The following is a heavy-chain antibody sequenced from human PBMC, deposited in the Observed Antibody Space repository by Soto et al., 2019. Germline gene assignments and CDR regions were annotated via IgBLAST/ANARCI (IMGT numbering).Heavy chain of an antibody. J-gene: IGHJ3*01. V-gene: IGHV3-74*01. CDR1: GFTFSYYW. D-gene: IGHD2-8*01. Sequence: GGSLRLSCAASGFTFSYYWMHWVRQAPGQGLLWVSRIHSDGSSTTYADSVKGRFTISRDNAKNTVSLQMNSLRVEDTGVYFCARGVRGAFDLWGQGTMVTVS. CDR2: IHSDGSST. CDR3: ARGVRGAFDL.